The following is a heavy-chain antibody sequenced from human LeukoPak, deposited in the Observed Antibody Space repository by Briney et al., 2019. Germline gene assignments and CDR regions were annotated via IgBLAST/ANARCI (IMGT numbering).Heavy chain of an antibody. J-gene: IGHJ4*02. V-gene: IGHV3-23*01. CDR1: GFTFNSHA. CDR3: AKSRLLWFGELIAY. CDR2: ISGSGGHK. Sequence: GGSLRLSCEASGFTFNSHAMTWVRLAPGKGLEWVSSISGSGGHKYYADSVKGRFTISRDNAKNTLHLQMNCLRAEDTAVYYCAKSRLLWFGELIAYWGQGTLVTVSS. D-gene: IGHD3-10*01.